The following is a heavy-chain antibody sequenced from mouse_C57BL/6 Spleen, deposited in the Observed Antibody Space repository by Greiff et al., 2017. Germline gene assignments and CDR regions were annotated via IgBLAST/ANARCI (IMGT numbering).Heavy chain of an antibody. CDR1: GFTFSDYG. V-gene: IGHV5-17*01. Sequence: EVKLVESGGGLVKPGGSLKLSCAASGFTFSDYGMHWVRQAPEKGLEWVAYISSGSSTIYYADTVKGRFTISRDNAKNTLFLQMTSLRSEDTAMYYCARPHYYGSSSFDYWGQGTTLTVSS. J-gene: IGHJ2*01. CDR3: ARPHYYGSSSFDY. CDR2: ISSGSSTI. D-gene: IGHD1-1*01.